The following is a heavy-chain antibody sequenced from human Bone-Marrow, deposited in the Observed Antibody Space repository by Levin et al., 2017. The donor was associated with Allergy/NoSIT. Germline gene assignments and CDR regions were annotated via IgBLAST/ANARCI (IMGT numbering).Heavy chain of an antibody. V-gene: IGHV3-66*04. J-gene: IGHJ4*02. D-gene: IGHD3-10*01. Sequence: GGSLRLSCVVSGFTISNNYMSWVRQASGKGLEWVAVIYSFGSTNYADSVKGRFTISRANSENTLYLQMNSLRAEDTAIYYWARLDFNYGSYYWGQGTLVTVSS. CDR2: IYSFGST. CDR1: GFTISNNY. CDR3: ARLDFNYGSYY.